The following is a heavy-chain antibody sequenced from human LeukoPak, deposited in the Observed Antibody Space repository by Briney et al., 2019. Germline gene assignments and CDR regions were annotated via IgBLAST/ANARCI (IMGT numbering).Heavy chain of an antibody. Sequence: GGSLRLSCAASGFTFSSYSMTWVRQAPGKGLEWVSSISSSSSYIYYADSVKGRFTISRDNAKNSLYLQMNSLRAEDTAVYYCARDRGDSPYFDYWGQGTLVTVSS. V-gene: IGHV3-21*01. J-gene: IGHJ4*02. CDR2: ISSSSSYI. D-gene: IGHD3-10*01. CDR3: ARDRGDSPYFDY. CDR1: GFTFSSYS.